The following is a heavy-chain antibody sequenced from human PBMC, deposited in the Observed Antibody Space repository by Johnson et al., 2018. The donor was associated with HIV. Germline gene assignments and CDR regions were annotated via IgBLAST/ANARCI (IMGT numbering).Heavy chain of an antibody. V-gene: IGHV3-9*01. J-gene: IGHJ3*02. CDR1: GFTFDDYA. CDR3: AKEGYCSGGSCYDEAAFDI. D-gene: IGHD2-15*01. Sequence: EVQLVESGGGVVQPGRSLRLSCAASGFTFDDYAMHWVRQAPGKGLEWVSGISCDSGSIGYADSVKGRFTISRDNAKNSLYLQMNSLRAEDTALYYCAKEGYCSGGSCYDEAAFDIWGQGTMVTVSS. CDR2: ISCDSGSI.